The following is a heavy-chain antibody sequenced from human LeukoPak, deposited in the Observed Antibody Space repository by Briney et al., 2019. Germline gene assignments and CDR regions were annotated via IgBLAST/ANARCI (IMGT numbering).Heavy chain of an antibody. D-gene: IGHD5-18*01. CDR2: INHSGST. CDR3: ARGALVIQLPYFDY. CDR1: GGSFSGYY. V-gene: IGHV4-34*01. Sequence: PSETLSLTCAVYGGSFSGYYWSWIRQPPGKGLEWIGEINHSGSTNYNPSLKSRVTISVDTSMNQFSLKLSSVTAADTAVYYCARGALVIQLPYFDYWGQGTLVTVSS. J-gene: IGHJ4*02.